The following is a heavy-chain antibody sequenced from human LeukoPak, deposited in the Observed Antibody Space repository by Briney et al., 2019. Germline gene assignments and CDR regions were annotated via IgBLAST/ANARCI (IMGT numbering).Heavy chain of an antibody. Sequence: ASVKVPCKASGYTFTGYYMHWVRQAPGKGLEWMGRINPHSDGTKYAQKFQGRVTMTRDTSISTAYMELSRLRSDDTAVYYCARGLYELGLDYWGQGTLVTVSS. CDR3: ARGLYELGLDY. D-gene: IGHD3-3*01. J-gene: IGHJ4*02. CDR1: GYTFTGYY. CDR2: INPHSDGT. V-gene: IGHV1-2*06.